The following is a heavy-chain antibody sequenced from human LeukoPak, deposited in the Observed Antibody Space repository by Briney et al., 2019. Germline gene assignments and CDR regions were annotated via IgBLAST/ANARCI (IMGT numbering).Heavy chain of an antibody. CDR3: ARESEFDATGYLY. V-gene: IGHV4-39*02. Sequence: SETLSLTCTVSGGSISSSSYYWGWIRQPPGKGLEWIGSIYYSGSTYYNPSLKSRVTMSVDTSKTHFSVKLSSVAAADTAVYYCARESEFDATGYLYWGQGILVTVSS. D-gene: IGHD3-9*01. CDR1: GGSISSSSYY. J-gene: IGHJ4*02. CDR2: IYYSGST.